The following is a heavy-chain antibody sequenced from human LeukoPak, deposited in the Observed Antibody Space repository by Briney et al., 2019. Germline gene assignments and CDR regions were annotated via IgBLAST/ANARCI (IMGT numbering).Heavy chain of an antibody. J-gene: IGHJ4*02. CDR1: GGTFSSYA. V-gene: IGHV1-69*13. Sequence: EASVKVSCKASGGTFSSYAISWVRQAPGQGLEWMGGIIPIFGTANYAQKLQGRVTITADESTSTAYMELSSLRSEDTAVYYCARENGIAARNFDYWGQGTLVTVSS. D-gene: IGHD6-6*01. CDR3: ARENGIAARNFDY. CDR2: IIPIFGTA.